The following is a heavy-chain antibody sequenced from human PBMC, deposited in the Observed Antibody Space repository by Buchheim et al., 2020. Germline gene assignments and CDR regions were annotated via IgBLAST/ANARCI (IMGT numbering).Heavy chain of an antibody. V-gene: IGHV4-4*02. CDR2: IYHSGST. J-gene: IGHJ6*02. CDR3: ARDRAYTRIQLWSPRDHGMDV. D-gene: IGHD5-18*01. CDR1: GGSISSSNW. Sequence: QVQLQESGPGLVKPSGTLSLTCAVSGGSISSSNWWSWVRQPPGKGLEWIGEIYHSGSTNYNPSLKSRVNISVDKSKNQFSLKLSSVTAADTAVYYCARDRAYTRIQLWSPRDHGMDVWGQGTT.